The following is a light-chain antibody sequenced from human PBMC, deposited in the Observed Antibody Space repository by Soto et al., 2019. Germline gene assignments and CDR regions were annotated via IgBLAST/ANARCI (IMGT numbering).Light chain of an antibody. J-gene: IGLJ3*02. V-gene: IGLV1-40*01. CDR2: GNI. Sequence: QSVLTQPPSMSGAPGQSVTISCTVSSPNIGGGHDVHWYQQLPGTAPKPLVFGNINRPSRVPDRFSGSKSGTSASLAITELRAEDEADYYCQSYDSSLSGWVFGGGTKLTVL. CDR3: QSYDSSLSGWV. CDR1: SPNIGGGHD.